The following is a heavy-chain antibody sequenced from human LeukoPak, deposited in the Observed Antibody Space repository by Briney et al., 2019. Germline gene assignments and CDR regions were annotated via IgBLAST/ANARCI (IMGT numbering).Heavy chain of an antibody. J-gene: IGHJ4*02. CDR3: ARLGYCRDNMCYSVDY. CDR2: IYSGGST. Sequence: GGSLRLSCAASGFTVSSNYMSWVRQAPGKGLEWVSVIYSGGSTYYADSVKGRFTISRDNSKNTLYLQVNSLRAEDTAVYYCARLGYCRDNMCYSVDYWGQGTLVTVSS. CDR1: GFTVSSNY. V-gene: IGHV3-53*01. D-gene: IGHD2-15*01.